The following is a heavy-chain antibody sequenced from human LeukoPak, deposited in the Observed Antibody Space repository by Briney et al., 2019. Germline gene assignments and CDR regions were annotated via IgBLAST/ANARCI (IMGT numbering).Heavy chain of an antibody. Sequence: GGSLRLSCAASGFTFNSYAMSWVRQAPGKGLEWVSAISGSGGSTYYADSVRGRFTISRDNSKSTLFLQMNSLRAEDTAVYYCAKLRTFDWSPVDYWGQGTPVTVSS. CDR3: AKLRTFDWSPVDY. J-gene: IGHJ4*02. CDR2: ISGSGGST. V-gene: IGHV3-23*01. CDR1: GFTFNSYA. D-gene: IGHD3-9*01.